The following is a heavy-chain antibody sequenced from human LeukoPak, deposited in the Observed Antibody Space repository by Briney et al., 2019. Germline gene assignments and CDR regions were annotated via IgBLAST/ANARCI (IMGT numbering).Heavy chain of an antibody. CDR3: ARVTGTTLGYYYGMDV. CDR2: ISYDGSNK. Sequence: GGSLRLSCAASGFTFSSYAMHWVRRAPGKVLGWVAVISYDGSNKYYADSVKGRFTISRDNSKNTLYLQMNSLRAEDTAVYYCARVTGTTLGYYYGMDVWGQRTTVTVSS. J-gene: IGHJ6*02. V-gene: IGHV3-30-3*01. CDR1: GFTFSSYA. D-gene: IGHD1-20*01.